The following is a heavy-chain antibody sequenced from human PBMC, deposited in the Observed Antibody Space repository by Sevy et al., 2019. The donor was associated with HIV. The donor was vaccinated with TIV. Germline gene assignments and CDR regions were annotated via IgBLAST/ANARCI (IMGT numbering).Heavy chain of an antibody. V-gene: IGHV3-9*01. J-gene: IGHJ4*02. CDR3: ARDILSGGELFAGPDY. CDR2: ISWNSGII. D-gene: IGHD3-10*01. CDR1: GFTFHDYA. Sequence: GGSLRLSCAASGFTFHDYAMHWVRQAPGKGLEWVSVISWNSGIIDYADSVKGRFTISRDNAKNSLYLQMNSLGAEDTAFYYCARDILSGGELFAGPDYWGQGTLVTVSS.